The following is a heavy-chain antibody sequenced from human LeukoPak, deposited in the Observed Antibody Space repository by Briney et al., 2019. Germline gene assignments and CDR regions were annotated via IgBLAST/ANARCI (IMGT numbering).Heavy chain of an antibody. Sequence: ASVKVSCKASGYSFTAYVISWVRQAPGQGLEWMGWINPNSGGTNYAQKFQGRVTMTRDTSISTAYMELSRLRSDDTAVYYCARATAAIRGPGIDYWGQGTLVTVSS. CDR1: GYSFTAYV. D-gene: IGHD2-2*02. V-gene: IGHV1-2*02. J-gene: IGHJ4*02. CDR2: INPNSGGT. CDR3: ARATAAIRGPGIDY.